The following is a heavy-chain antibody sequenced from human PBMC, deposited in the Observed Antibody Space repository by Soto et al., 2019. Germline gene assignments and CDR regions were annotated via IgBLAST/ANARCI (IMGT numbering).Heavy chain of an antibody. CDR3: ARDVLVTAIRTGAFDI. CDR1: VPPISTCGHY. CDR2: IYYSGIT. J-gene: IGHJ3*02. Sequence: TPVLTCTACVPPISTCGHYRNWIRQHAGKGLEWIGNIYYSGITYYSPSLMSRVTIAIATSNTQVSLNLSSVTAADTAVYYCARDVLVTAIRTGAFDIWGQGTMVT. V-gene: IGHV4-31*03. D-gene: IGHD2-21*02.